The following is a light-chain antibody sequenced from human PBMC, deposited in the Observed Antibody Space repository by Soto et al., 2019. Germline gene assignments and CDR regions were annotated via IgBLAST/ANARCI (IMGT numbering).Light chain of an antibody. CDR2: GAS. J-gene: IGKJ1*01. CDR1: QSVSNNY. CDR3: QQYGSSGT. V-gene: IGKV3-20*01. Sequence: EIVLTQSPGTLSLSPGERATLSCRASQSVSNNYLAWYQQKPGQAPRLLIYGASNRATGIPEGFSGSGSGTDFTLTISRLEPEHFAVYYCQQYGSSGTFGQGAKVEIK.